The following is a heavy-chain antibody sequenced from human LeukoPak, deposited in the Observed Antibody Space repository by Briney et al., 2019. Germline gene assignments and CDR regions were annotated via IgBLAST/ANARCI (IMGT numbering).Heavy chain of an antibody. V-gene: IGHV3-33*01. J-gene: IGHJ4*02. CDR3: ARDGCSGGSCSVIDY. D-gene: IGHD2-15*01. CDR1: GFTFSSSG. Sequence: PGRSLRLSCAASGFTFSSSGMHWVRQAPGKGLEWVAVIWYDGSDKYYADSVKGRFTISRDNSKNTLYLQMNSLRAEDTAVYYCARDGCSGGSCSVIDYWGQGTLVTVSS. CDR2: IWYDGSDK.